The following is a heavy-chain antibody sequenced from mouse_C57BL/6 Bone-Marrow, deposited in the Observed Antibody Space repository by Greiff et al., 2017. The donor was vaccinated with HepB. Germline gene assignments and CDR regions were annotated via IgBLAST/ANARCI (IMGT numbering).Heavy chain of an antibody. Sequence: EVKLVESGGGLVQPGGSLKLSCAASGFTFSDYGMAWVRQAPRKGPEWVAFISNLAYSIYYADTVTGRFTISRENAKNTLYLEMSSLRYEETAMYYCARRAPYYYGSSSYYAMDYWGQGTSVTVSS. CDR2: ISNLAYSI. J-gene: IGHJ4*01. CDR1: GFTFSDYG. V-gene: IGHV5-15*04. D-gene: IGHD1-1*01. CDR3: ARRAPYYYGSSSYYAMDY.